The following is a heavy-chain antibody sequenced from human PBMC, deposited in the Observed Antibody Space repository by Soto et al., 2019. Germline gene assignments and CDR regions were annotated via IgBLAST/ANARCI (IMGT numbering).Heavy chain of an antibody. Sequence: PGRCLRLSCAGAQFTLSNYWMNWVRQAPGKGLEWVANINQGGSEKYYVDTVKGRFTISRDIAKNSLFQQMNSQSADDTAVYYCARASPGMDLWGQGTTVTVSS. CDR3: ARASPGMDL. V-gene: IGHV3-7*01. CDR1: QFTLSNYW. J-gene: IGHJ6*02. CDR2: INQGGSEK.